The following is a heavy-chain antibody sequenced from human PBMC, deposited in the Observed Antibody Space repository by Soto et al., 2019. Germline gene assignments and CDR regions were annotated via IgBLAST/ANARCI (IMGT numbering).Heavy chain of an antibody. Sequence: QVQLQESGPGLVKPSQTLSLTCTVSGGSISSGDYYWSWIRQPPGKGLEWIGYIYYSGSTYYNPSLKSRVTISVDTSKNQFSLKLSSVTAADTAVYYCARYCSGGSCQGNNWFDPWGQGTLVTVSS. D-gene: IGHD2-15*01. J-gene: IGHJ5*02. CDR2: IYYSGST. CDR1: GGSISSGDYY. V-gene: IGHV4-30-4*01. CDR3: ARYCSGGSCQGNNWFDP.